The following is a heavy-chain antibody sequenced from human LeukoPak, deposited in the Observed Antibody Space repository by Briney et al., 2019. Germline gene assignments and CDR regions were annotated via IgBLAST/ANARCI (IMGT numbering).Heavy chain of an antibody. D-gene: IGHD3-10*01. Sequence: GGSLRLSCAASGFTVSSNYMSWVRQAPGKGLEWVSVIYSGGSTYYADSVKGRFTISRDNSKNTLYLQMNSLRAEDTAVYYCAKRDRGSGSYYYYFDYWGQGTLVTVSS. CDR3: AKRDRGSGSYYYYFDY. CDR1: GFTVSSNY. J-gene: IGHJ4*02. CDR2: IYSGGST. V-gene: IGHV3-66*01.